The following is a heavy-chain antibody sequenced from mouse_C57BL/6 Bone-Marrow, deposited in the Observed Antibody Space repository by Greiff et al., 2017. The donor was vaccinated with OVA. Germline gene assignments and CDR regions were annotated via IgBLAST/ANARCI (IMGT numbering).Heavy chain of an antibody. CDR2: IYPGSGNT. D-gene: IGHD2-5*01. V-gene: IGHV1-76*01. CDR1: GYTFTDYY. CDR3: AYSNYFDY. J-gene: IGHJ2*01. Sequence: VKLMESGAELVRPGASVKLSCKASGYTFTDYYINWVKQRPGQGLEWIARIYPGSGNTYYNEKFKGKATLTAEKSSSTAYMQLSSLTSEDSAVYFCAYSNYFDYWGQGTTLTVSS.